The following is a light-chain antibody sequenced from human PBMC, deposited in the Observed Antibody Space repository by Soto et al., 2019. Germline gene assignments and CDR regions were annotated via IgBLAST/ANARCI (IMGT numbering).Light chain of an antibody. V-gene: IGKV3-11*01. CDR3: QQRSNWPPWT. CDR2: DAS. CDR1: QSVSSY. Sequence: EIVLTQSPATLSLSPGERATLSCRASQSVSSYLAWYQQKPGQAPRLLSYDASNRATGIPARFSGSRSGTDFTHTISSLEPEDFAVYYCQQRSNWPPWTFGQGTKVEGK. J-gene: IGKJ1*01.